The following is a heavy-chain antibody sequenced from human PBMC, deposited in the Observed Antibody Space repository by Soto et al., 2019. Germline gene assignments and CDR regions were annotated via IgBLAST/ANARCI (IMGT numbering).Heavy chain of an antibody. CDR2: ISSNGVGT. Sequence: GGSLRLSCAAAGFTFSGYAMSWVRQAPGKGLEYVSGISSNGVGTYYANSVQGRFTISRDNSKNTAYLQMGSLRPEDMAVYYCARRARPDFYYMDVWGKGTTVTVSS. CDR1: GFTFSGYA. D-gene: IGHD6-6*01. V-gene: IGHV3-64*01. J-gene: IGHJ6*03. CDR3: ARRARPDFYYMDV.